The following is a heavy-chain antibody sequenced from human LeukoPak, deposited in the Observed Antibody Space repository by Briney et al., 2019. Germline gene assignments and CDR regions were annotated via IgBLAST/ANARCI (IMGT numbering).Heavy chain of an antibody. Sequence: GGSLRLSCAASGFTFKTYAMNWVRQVPGKGPEWVSSMSGSGSSTDYADSVKGRFTISRDNSKNTLYLQMNSLGAEDTALYYCAKDAQGLVRGGIYFDFWGQGSLVTVSS. D-gene: IGHD6-19*01. J-gene: IGHJ4*02. CDR2: MSGSGSST. V-gene: IGHV3-23*01. CDR3: AKDAQGLVRGGIYFDF. CDR1: GFTFKTYA.